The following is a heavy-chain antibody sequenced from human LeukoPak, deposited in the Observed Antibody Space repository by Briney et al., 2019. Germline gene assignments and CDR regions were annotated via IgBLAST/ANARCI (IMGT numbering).Heavy chain of an antibody. V-gene: IGHV3-7*01. CDR1: GFTVSSNY. Sequence: GGSLRLSCAASGFTVSSNYMSWVRQAPGKGLEWVANIKQDGSEQYYVDSVKGRFTISRDNAKNSLYLQMNSLRAEDTAVYYCARDNEATVSPFDYWGQGTLVTVSS. CDR2: IKQDGSEQ. CDR3: ARDNEATVSPFDY. D-gene: IGHD4-17*01. J-gene: IGHJ4*02.